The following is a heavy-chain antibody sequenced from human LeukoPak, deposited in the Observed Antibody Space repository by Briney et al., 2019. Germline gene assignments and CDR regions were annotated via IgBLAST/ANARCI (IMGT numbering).Heavy chain of an antibody. CDR1: GGTFCSYA. CDR3: ARGYCSGGTCYLVENWLDP. Sequence: ASVKVSCKASGGTFCSYAIYWVRQAPGQGLEWMGRINPNSGGTDYAQNFQGRVTMTRDTSISTAYMELSRLRSDDTAVYYCARGYCSGGTCYLVENWLDPWGQGTLVTVSS. CDR2: INPNSGGT. J-gene: IGHJ5*02. D-gene: IGHD2-15*01. V-gene: IGHV1-2*06.